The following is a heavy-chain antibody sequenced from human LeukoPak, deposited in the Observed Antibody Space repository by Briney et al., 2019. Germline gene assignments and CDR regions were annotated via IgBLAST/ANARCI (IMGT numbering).Heavy chain of an antibody. Sequence: NPGGSLRLSCAASGFTFSDFYMSWIRQAPGKGLEWVSYISSSGSSIYHADSVKGRFTISRDNAKNSLYLQMNSLRAEDTAVYYCARASYSSFDYWGQGTLVTVSS. V-gene: IGHV3-11*04. CDR1: GFTFSDFY. CDR2: ISSSGSSI. D-gene: IGHD1-26*01. J-gene: IGHJ4*02. CDR3: ARASYSSFDY.